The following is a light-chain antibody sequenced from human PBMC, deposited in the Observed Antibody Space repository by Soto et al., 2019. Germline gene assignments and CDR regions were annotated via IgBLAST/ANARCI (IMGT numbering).Light chain of an antibody. CDR2: AAA. CDR3: QYGSSYPLT. V-gene: IGKV1-9*01. Sequence: DIHLTQSPSLLSASVGDRVTITCRASQGISQYVAWYQQKQGEAPTLLLFAAAVLPGGVPSCFSGGGSATLFLLTINVLPDEDFAYYCCQYGSSYPLTFGGGTRVEIK. CDR1: QGISQY. J-gene: IGKJ4*01.